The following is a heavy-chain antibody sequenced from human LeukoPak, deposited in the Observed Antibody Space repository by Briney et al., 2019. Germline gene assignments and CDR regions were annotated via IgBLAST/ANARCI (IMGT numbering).Heavy chain of an antibody. J-gene: IGHJ3*02. CDR1: GFTFDDYA. Sequence: GGSLRLSCAASGFTFDDYAMHWVRQAPGKGLEWVSGISWNSGSIGYADSVKGRFTISRDNAKNSLYLQMNSLRAEDMALYYCAKDIYDSSGSTGNAFDIWGQGTMVTVSS. CDR2: ISWNSGSI. V-gene: IGHV3-9*03. CDR3: AKDIYDSSGSTGNAFDI. D-gene: IGHD3-22*01.